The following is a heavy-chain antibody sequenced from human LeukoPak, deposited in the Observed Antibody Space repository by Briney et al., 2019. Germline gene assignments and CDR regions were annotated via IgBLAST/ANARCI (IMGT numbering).Heavy chain of an antibody. J-gene: IGHJ5*02. Sequence: GRSLRLSCAASGFTFSSYAMHWVRQAPGKGLEWVAVISYDGSNKYYADSVKGRFTISRDNSKNTLYLQMNSLRPEDTAVYYCAGVEGGDWFDPWGQGTLVTVSS. V-gene: IGHV3-30-3*01. D-gene: IGHD3-16*01. CDR1: GFTFSSYA. CDR3: AGVEGGDWFDP. CDR2: ISYDGSNK.